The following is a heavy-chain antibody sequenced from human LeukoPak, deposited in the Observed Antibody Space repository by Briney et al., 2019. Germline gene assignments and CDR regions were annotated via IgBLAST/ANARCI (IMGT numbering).Heavy chain of an antibody. D-gene: IGHD2-8*02. J-gene: IGHJ4*02. CDR2: ISYHARDQ. Sequence: GGSLRLSCAASGFTFSSYAMHWVRQAPGKGLEWVTVISYHARDQFYADSVKGRSTVSRDNSKNTLYLQMNSLRAEDSAVYYCAAQPCSGGVCYLDYWGRGTLVTVSS. V-gene: IGHV3-30*04. CDR1: GFTFSSYA. CDR3: AAQPCSGGVCYLDY.